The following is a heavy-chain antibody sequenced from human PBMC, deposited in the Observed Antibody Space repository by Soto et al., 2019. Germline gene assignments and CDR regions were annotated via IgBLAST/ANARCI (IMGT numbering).Heavy chain of an antibody. D-gene: IGHD6-6*01. J-gene: IGHJ6*02. V-gene: IGHV6-1*01. CDR2: TYYRSKWYN. Sequence: SHTLSLTCAISGDSVSSNSAAWNWIRQSPSRGLEWLGRTYYRSKWYNDYAVSVKSRITINPDTSKNQFSLQLNSVTPEDTAVYYCVRPPLATLPPYTRDGWGQGTMLTVSS. CDR3: VRPPLATLPPYTRDG. CDR1: GDSVSSNSAA.